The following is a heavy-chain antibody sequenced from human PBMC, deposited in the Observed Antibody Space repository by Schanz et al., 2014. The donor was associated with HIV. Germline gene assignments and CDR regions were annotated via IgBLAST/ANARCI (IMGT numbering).Heavy chain of an antibody. D-gene: IGHD4-17*01. CDR2: IWYDGSYK. CDR3: AKEGYGEGYYGMDV. CDR1: GFTFRRHG. Sequence: QVQLVESGGGVVQPGASLRVSCAASGFTFRRHGMHWVRQAPGKGLEWAAVIWYDGSYKYYADSVKGRFTISRDNSKNTLYLQMNSLRAEDTAVYYCAKEGYGEGYYGMDVWGQGTTVTVSS. J-gene: IGHJ6*02. V-gene: IGHV3-33*06.